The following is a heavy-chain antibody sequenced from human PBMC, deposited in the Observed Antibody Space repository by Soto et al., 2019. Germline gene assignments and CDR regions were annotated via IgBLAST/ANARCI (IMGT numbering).Heavy chain of an antibody. CDR3: ARDFSPADGDLFYDAFDI. Sequence: EVQLVESGGDLVQPGGSLKPPFSAPGFPFSPLWMTWVPQAPGAGLEGVANKRKDGSVIHYGDPVKGRFTISRDNAKNSLYLEMTNLRVDDTAVYFCARDFSPADGDLFYDAFDIWGQGTVVTVSS. CDR1: GFPFSPLW. V-gene: IGHV3-7*01. D-gene: IGHD2-2*01. CDR2: KRKDGSVI. J-gene: IGHJ3*02.